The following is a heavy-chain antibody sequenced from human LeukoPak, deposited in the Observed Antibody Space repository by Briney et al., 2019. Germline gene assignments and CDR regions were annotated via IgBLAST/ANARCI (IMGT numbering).Heavy chain of an antibody. J-gene: IGHJ6*02. Sequence: VWVSRFSNDEGRTVYADSVKGRFTISRDNAKNTLYLQMDSLRADDTAVYYCARDYYYGLDVWGQGTTVTVSS. CDR3: ARDYYYGLDV. CDR2: FSNDEGRT. V-gene: IGHV3-74*01.